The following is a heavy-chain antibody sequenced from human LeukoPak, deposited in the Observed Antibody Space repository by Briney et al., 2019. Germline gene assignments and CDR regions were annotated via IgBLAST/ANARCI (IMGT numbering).Heavy chain of an antibody. V-gene: IGHV3-23*01. CDR1: GFTFSSYA. CDR3: AKVETSGGANCYALDY. CDR2: ISGSDGST. Sequence: GGSLRLSCAASGFTFSSYAMTWVRQAPDKGLEWVSAISGSDGSTYYADSVKGRFTISRDDSQNTMYLQMNSLSAEDTAVYYCAKVETSGGANCYALDYWGQGTLVTVSS. J-gene: IGHJ4*02. D-gene: IGHD2-2*01.